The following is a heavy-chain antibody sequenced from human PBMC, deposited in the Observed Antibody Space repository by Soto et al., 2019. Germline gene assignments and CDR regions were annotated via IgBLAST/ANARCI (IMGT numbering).Heavy chain of an antibody. CDR3: ARGATYYYDSSGYYHLNWFDP. CDR2: IYYSGST. Sequence: SETLSLTCTVSGGSISSGDYYWSWIRQPPGKGLEWIGYIYYSGSTYYNPSLKSRVTISVDTSKNQFSLKLISATAADTAVYYCARGATYYYDSSGYYHLNWFDPWGQETLVTVSS. D-gene: IGHD3-22*01. J-gene: IGHJ5*02. CDR1: GGSISSGDYY. V-gene: IGHV4-30-4*01.